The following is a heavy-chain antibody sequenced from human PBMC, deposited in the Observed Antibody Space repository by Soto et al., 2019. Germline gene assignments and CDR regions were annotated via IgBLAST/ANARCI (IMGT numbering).Heavy chain of an antibody. D-gene: IGHD3-3*01. V-gene: IGHV1-3*01. CDR3: ARAGLTGGGVDY. Sequence: QVQLVQSGAEVKKPGPSVKVSCKASGYTFTSYAMHWVRQAPGQRLEWMGWINAGNGNTKYSQKFQGRVTITRDTSASTAYMELSSLRSEDTAVYYCARAGLTGGGVDYWGQGTLVTVSS. CDR1: GYTFTSYA. CDR2: INAGNGNT. J-gene: IGHJ4*02.